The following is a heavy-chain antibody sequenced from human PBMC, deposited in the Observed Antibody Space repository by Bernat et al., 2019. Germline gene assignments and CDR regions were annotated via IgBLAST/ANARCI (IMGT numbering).Heavy chain of an antibody. J-gene: IGHJ5*02. CDR3: ARSYYGGNSVCFDP. CDR2: MSYSGST. V-gene: IGHV4-34*11. CDR1: GGSFSGYY. D-gene: IGHD4-23*01. Sequence: QVQLQQWGAGLLKPSETLSLTCAVYGGSFSGYYWSWIRQPPGKGLEWIGYMSYSGSTNYNPSLKSRVTISVDTSNNQFSLKLSSVTAADTAVYYCARSYYGGNSVCFDPWGQGTLVTVSS.